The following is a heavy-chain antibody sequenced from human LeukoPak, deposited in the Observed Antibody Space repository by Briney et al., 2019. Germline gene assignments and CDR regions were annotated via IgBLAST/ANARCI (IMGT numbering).Heavy chain of an antibody. J-gene: IGHJ4*02. CDR3: ARDLNCTNGVCPFDS. Sequence: SETLSLTCTVSGGSISSGSYYWSWIRQPAGKGLEWIGRIYTSGSTNYNPSLKSRDTISVDTSKNQFSLKLSSVTAADTAVFYCARDLNCTNGVCPFDSWGQGTLVTVSS. V-gene: IGHV4-61*02. D-gene: IGHD2-8*01. CDR2: IYTSGST. CDR1: GGSISSGSYY.